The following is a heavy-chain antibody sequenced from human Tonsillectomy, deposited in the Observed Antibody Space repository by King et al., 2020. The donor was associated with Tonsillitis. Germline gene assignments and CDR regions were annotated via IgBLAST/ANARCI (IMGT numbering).Heavy chain of an antibody. Sequence: VQLVESGGGLVQPGGSLRLSCAASGFTFSSYAMSWVRQAPGKGLEWVSAISGRGGSTNYAESVKGRFTISRDNSKNTLYLQMNSLRAEDTAVYYCAKDPDIVGATGFDYWGQGTLVTVSS. CDR3: AKDPDIVGATGFDY. CDR1: GFTFSSYA. CDR2: ISGRGGST. V-gene: IGHV3-23*04. D-gene: IGHD1-26*01. J-gene: IGHJ4*02.